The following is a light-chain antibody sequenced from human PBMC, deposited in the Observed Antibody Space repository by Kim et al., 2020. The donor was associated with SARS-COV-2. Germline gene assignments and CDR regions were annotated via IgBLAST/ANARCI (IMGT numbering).Light chain of an antibody. J-gene: IGLJ2*01. Sequence: CVGQGRGISTVLWYKQRPGLAPLLVISYDTVRPSGIPARFSGSNSGTTATLTISGVEAGDEADYYCQVWDSDSQHVVFGGGTKLTVL. CDR3: QVWDSDSQHVV. CDR2: YDT. CDR1: GRGIST. V-gene: IGLV3-21*01.